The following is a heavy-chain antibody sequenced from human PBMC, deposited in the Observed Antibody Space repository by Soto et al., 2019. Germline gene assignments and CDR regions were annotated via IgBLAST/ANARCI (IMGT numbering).Heavy chain of an antibody. CDR3: ARDGTAMARGYYCYEMDV. CDR1: GFTFSSYG. CDR2: IWYDGTKQ. J-gene: IGHJ6*02. D-gene: IGHD5-18*01. Sequence: GGSLRLSCAASGFTFSSYGMHWVRQAPGKGLEWVALIWYDGTKQYYADSVKGRFTISRDNSKNTLYVQVNSLRAEDTAVYYCARDGTAMARGYYCYEMDVWGQGTTVTVSS. V-gene: IGHV3-33*01.